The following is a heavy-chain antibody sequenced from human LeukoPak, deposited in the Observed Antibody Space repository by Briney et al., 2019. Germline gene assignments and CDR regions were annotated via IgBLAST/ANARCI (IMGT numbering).Heavy chain of an antibody. V-gene: IGHV1-46*01. Sequence: ASVKVSCKASGYTFTSYYMHWVRQAPGQELEWMGIINPSGGSTTYAQKFQGRVTMTRDTSTSTVYMDLSSLRSEDTAVYYCARQKVEWELLPWSAFDIWGQGTMVTASS. D-gene: IGHD1-26*01. CDR3: ARQKVEWELLPWSAFDI. CDR1: GYTFTSYY. CDR2: INPSGGST. J-gene: IGHJ3*02.